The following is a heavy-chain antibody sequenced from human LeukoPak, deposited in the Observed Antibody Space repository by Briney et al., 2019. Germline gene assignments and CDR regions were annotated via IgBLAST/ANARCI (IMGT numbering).Heavy chain of an antibody. CDR1: GGSFSGYY. J-gene: IGHJ4*02. CDR3: ARGGPVLRYFDWLTRPLFDY. Sequence: SETLSLTCAVYGGSFSGYYWSWIRQPPGKGLEWIGEINHSGSTNYNPSPKSRVTISVDTSKNQFSLKLSSVTAADTAVYYCARGGPVLRYFDWLTRPLFDYWGQGTLVTVSS. D-gene: IGHD3-9*01. CDR2: INHSGST. V-gene: IGHV4-34*01.